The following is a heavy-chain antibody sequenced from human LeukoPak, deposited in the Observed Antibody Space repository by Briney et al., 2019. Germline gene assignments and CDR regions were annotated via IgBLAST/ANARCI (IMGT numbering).Heavy chain of an antibody. CDR1: GYTFTSYY. J-gene: IGHJ4*02. Sequence: ASVKVSCKAFGYTFTSYYMHWVRQAPGQGLEWMGWIHPNSGGTNYAQNFQGRVTMTRDTSISTAYMELSRLRSDDTAVYSCARELTADPDYFDYWGQGTLVTVSS. CDR3: ARELTADPDYFDY. D-gene: IGHD3-9*01. V-gene: IGHV1-2*02. CDR2: IHPNSGGT.